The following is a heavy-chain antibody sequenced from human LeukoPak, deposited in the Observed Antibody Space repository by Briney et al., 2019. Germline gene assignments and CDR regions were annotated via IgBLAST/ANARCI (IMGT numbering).Heavy chain of an antibody. CDR2: IYSGGST. Sequence: GGSLRLSRAASGFTVSSNYMSWVRQAPGKGLEWVSVIYSGGSTYYADSVKGRFTISRDNSKNTLYLQMNSLRAEDTAVYYCASCGYSYGTGYFDYWGQGTLVTVSS. J-gene: IGHJ4*02. D-gene: IGHD5-18*01. CDR1: GFTVSSNY. CDR3: ASCGYSYGTGYFDY. V-gene: IGHV3-66*01.